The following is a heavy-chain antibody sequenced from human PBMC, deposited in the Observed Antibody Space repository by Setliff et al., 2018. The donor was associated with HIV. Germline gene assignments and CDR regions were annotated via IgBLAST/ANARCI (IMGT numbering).Heavy chain of an antibody. CDR2: IGGTGGNT. D-gene: IGHD4-17*01. Sequence: GGSLRLSCAASGFTFSGYAMSWVRQAPGKGLEWVSAIGGTGGNTYYADSVKGRFTISRDNPKSTVYLQMNSLRAEDTAVYYCAKDRGNYGDYVGWFDLWGQGTLVTVS. CDR1: GFTFSGYA. CDR3: AKDRGNYGDYVGWFDL. V-gene: IGHV3-23*01. J-gene: IGHJ5*02.